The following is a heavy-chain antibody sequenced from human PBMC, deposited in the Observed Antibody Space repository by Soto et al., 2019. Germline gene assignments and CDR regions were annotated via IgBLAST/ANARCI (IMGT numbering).Heavy chain of an antibody. CDR2: INHSGST. V-gene: IGHV4-34*01. CDR3: ARGHYYYGSGSYIGDYYSYYLAV. CDR1: RGSFNGYY. Sequence: SETLSLTCAVYRGSFNGYYWSCIRQPPGKGLEWIGEINHSGSTNYNPSLKSRVTISVDTSKNQFSLKLSSVTAADTAVYYCARGHYYYGSGSYIGDYYSYYLAVWAKGTTVTVSS. J-gene: IGHJ6*03. D-gene: IGHD3-10*01.